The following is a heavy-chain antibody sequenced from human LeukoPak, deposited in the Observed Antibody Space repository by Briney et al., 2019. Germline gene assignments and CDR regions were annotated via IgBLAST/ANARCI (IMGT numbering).Heavy chain of an antibody. Sequence: PSETLSLTCTVSGGSISSSSYYWGWIRQPPGKGLEWIGSIYHSGSTYYNPSLKSRVTIAVETSKNQFSLKLTSVTAADTAVYYCARHPSGRMWLQQGGWFDPWGQGTLVTVSS. CDR3: ARHPSGRMWLQQGGWFDP. CDR2: IYHSGST. D-gene: IGHD5-24*01. J-gene: IGHJ5*02. V-gene: IGHV4-39*01. CDR1: GGSISSSSYY.